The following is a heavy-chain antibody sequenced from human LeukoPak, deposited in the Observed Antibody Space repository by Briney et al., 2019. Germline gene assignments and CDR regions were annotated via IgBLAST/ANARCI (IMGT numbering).Heavy chain of an antibody. Sequence: SETLSLTCAVYGGSFSGYYWSWIRQPPGKGLEWIWEINHSGSTNYNPSLKSRVTISVDTSKNQFSLKLSSVTAADTAVYYCVGSSDYYDSSGYLPDAFDIWGQGTMVTVSS. V-gene: IGHV4-34*01. CDR2: INHSGST. D-gene: IGHD3-22*01. CDR1: GGSFSGYY. J-gene: IGHJ3*02. CDR3: VGSSDYYDSSGYLPDAFDI.